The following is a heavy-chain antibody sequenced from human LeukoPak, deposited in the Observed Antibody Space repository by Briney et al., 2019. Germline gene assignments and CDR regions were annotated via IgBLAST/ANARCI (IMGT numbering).Heavy chain of an antibody. Sequence: SETLSLTCTVSGGSISSYYWSWIRQPPGKGLEWIGYIYYSGSTNYNPSLKSQVTISVDTSKNQFSLKLSSVTAADTAVYYCARTDYSYGYYFDYWGQGTLVTVSS. CDR2: IYYSGST. J-gene: IGHJ4*02. CDR3: ARTDYSYGYYFDY. D-gene: IGHD5-18*01. V-gene: IGHV4-59*01. CDR1: GGSISSYY.